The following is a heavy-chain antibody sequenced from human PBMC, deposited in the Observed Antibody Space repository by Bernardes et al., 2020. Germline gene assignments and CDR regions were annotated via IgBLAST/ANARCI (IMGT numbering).Heavy chain of an antibody. CDR3: ARDRRGQNDY. CDR2: LSAYNGNT. CDR1: GSTFTRSG. J-gene: IGHJ4*02. V-gene: IGHV1-18*01. Sequence: AYVQVSSKASGSTFTRSGIIWVRQAPCQGLEWMGWLSAYNGNTNYAQKLQGRVTMTTDTSTSTAYMELRSLRSDDTAVYYCARDRRGQNDYWGQGTLVTVSS.